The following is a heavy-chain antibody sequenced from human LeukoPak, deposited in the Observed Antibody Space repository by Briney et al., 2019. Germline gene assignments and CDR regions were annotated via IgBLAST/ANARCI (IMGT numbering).Heavy chain of an antibody. Sequence: PGGSLRLSCAASGFTFDDYAMHWVRQAPGKGLEWVSGISWNSGSIGYADSVKGRFTISRDNAKNSLYLQMNSLRAEDMALYYCAKGGGYYDSSGFDPWGQGTLVTVSS. D-gene: IGHD3-22*01. CDR1: GFTFDDYA. CDR2: ISWNSGSI. CDR3: AKGGGYYDSSGFDP. J-gene: IGHJ5*02. V-gene: IGHV3-9*03.